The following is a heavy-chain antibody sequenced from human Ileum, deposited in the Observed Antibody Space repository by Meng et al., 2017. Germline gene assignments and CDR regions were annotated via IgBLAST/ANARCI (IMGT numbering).Heavy chain of an antibody. V-gene: IGHV3-23*01. CDR1: GFTFSNYA. CDR3: AKLLSTVRSYWYGLDV. D-gene: IGHD5/OR15-5a*01. Sequence: GGSLRLSCAASGFTFSNYAMDWVRQFPGGGLESVASISDSGADTYYADSVKGRFTISRDNSKNTVHLQMNSLRGEDTAVYYCAKLLSTVRSYWYGLDVWGQGTTVTVSS. J-gene: IGHJ6*02. CDR2: ISDSGADT.